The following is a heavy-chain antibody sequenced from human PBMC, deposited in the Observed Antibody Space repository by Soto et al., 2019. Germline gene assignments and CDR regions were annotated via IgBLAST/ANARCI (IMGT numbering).Heavy chain of an antibody. CDR3: ARASYTYDFWSGYFYWFDP. D-gene: IGHD3-3*01. V-gene: IGHV4-59*01. CDR1: GGSISSYY. Sequence: XETLSLTCTVSGGSISSYYWSWIRQPPGKGLEWIGYIYYSGSTNYNPSLKSRVTISVDTSKNQFSLKLSSVTAADTAVYYCARASYTYDFWSGYFYWFDPWGQGTLVTVSS. CDR2: IYYSGST. J-gene: IGHJ5*02.